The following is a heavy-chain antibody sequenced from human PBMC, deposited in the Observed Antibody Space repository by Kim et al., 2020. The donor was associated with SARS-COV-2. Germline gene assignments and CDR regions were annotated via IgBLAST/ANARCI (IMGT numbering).Heavy chain of an antibody. J-gene: IGHJ4*02. D-gene: IGHD4-4*01. CDR1: GYTFTGYY. Sequence: ASVKVSCKASGYTFTGYYMHWVRQAPGQGLEWMGWINPNSGGTNYAQKFQGRVTMTRDTSLSTAYMELSRLRSDDTAVYYCARDAIGSGVYSNYDYWGQGTLVTVSS. CDR3: ARDAIGSGVYSNYDY. V-gene: IGHV1-2*02. CDR2: INPNSGGT.